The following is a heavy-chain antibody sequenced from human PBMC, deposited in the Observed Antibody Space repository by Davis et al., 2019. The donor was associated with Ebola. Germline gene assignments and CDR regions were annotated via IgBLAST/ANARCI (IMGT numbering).Heavy chain of an antibody. J-gene: IGHJ4*02. D-gene: IGHD3-10*01. Sequence: PWGSLRLSCAASGFTFSSYSMNWVRQAPGQGLEWVSSISSSSSYIYYADSVKGRFTISRDNAKNSLYLQMNSLRAEDTAVYYCARGDPYYYGSGSSDYFDYWGQGTLVTVSS. CDR1: GFTFSSYS. V-gene: IGHV3-21*01. CDR2: ISSSSSYI. CDR3: ARGDPYYYGSGSSDYFDY.